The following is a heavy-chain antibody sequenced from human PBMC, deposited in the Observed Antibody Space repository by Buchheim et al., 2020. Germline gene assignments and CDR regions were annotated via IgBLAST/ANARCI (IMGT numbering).Heavy chain of an antibody. CDR1: GFTFRSYA. CDR2: ISGSDGST. J-gene: IGHJ6*02. V-gene: IGHV3-23*04. Sequence: EVQLVESGGGLVKPGGSLRLSCAASGFTFRSYAMSWVRQAPGKGLEWVSTISGSDGSTFYADSVKGLFTISRDNSKNTLYLQMNSLRAEDTAVYYCAKDSPPNYDFWSGIKYGMDVWGQGTT. D-gene: IGHD3-3*01. CDR3: AKDSPPNYDFWSGIKYGMDV.